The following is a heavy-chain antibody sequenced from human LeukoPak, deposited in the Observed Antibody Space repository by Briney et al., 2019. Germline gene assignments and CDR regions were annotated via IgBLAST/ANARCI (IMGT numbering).Heavy chain of an antibody. CDR1: GGTFSSYA. Sequence: ASVNVSCKASGGTFSSYAISWVRQAPGQGLEWMGGIIPIFGTANYAQKFQGRVTITTDESTSTAYMELSSLRSEDTAVYYCARAGGYSYAPDYWGQGTLVTVSS. V-gene: IGHV1-69*05. D-gene: IGHD5-18*01. CDR2: IIPIFGTA. J-gene: IGHJ4*02. CDR3: ARAGGYSYAPDY.